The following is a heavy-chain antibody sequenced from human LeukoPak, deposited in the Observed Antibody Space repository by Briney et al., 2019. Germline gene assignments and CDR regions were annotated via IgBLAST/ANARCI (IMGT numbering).Heavy chain of an antibody. V-gene: IGHV3-21*01. CDR2: ISSSSSYI. CDR1: GFTFSSYS. J-gene: IGHJ5*02. Sequence: GGSLRLSCAASGFTFSSYSMNWVRQAPGKGLEWVSSISSSSSYIYYADSVKGRFTISRDNAKNSLYLQMNSLRAEDTAVYYCARDFGGRQLPLPSYWFDPWGQGTLVTVSS. D-gene: IGHD3-16*01. CDR3: ARDFGGRQLPLPSYWFDP.